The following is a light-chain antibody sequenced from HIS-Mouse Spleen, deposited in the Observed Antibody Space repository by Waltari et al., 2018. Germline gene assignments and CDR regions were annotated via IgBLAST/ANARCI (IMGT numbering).Light chain of an antibody. Sequence: QSVLTQPPSVSGAPGQRVTISCTWSSSNIGAGYDLPWYQQLPGTAPKLLIYGNSNRPSGVPDRFSGSKSGTSASLAITGLQAEDEADYYCQSYDSSLSAYVVFGGGTKLTVL. J-gene: IGLJ2*01. CDR1: SSNIGAGYD. V-gene: IGLV1-40*01. CDR2: GNS. CDR3: QSYDSSLSAYVV.